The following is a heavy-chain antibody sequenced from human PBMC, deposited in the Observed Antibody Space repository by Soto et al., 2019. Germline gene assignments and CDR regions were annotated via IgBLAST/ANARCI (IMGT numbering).Heavy chain of an antibody. J-gene: IGHJ5*02. D-gene: IGHD3-16*02. Sequence: EVQLLESGGGLVQPGGSLRLSCAASGFTFSSYAMSWVRQAPGKGLEWVSAISGSGGSTYYADSVKGRFTISRDNSKNTLYLQMNSLRAEDTAVYYCAKEIKSVWGSYRYNWFDPWGQGTLVTVSS. V-gene: IGHV3-23*01. CDR3: AKEIKSVWGSYRYNWFDP. CDR1: GFTFSSYA. CDR2: ISGSGGST.